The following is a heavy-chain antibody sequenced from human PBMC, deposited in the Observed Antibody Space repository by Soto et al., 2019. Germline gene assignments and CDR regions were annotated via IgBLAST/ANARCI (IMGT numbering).Heavy chain of an antibody. CDR2: FDPEDGET. J-gene: IGHJ4*02. D-gene: IGHD1-7*01. CDR1: GHTLTELS. CDR3: PEEGTRWLHAPFDY. Sequence: QVQLVQSGAEVKKPGASVKVSCKVSGHTLTELSMHWVRLAPGKGLEWMEGFDPEDGETISAQKIQGRVTMTEETSKDSTYLEPSRLRSEDTAVYYCPEEGTRWLHAPFDYWGQGTLVTISS. V-gene: IGHV1-24*01.